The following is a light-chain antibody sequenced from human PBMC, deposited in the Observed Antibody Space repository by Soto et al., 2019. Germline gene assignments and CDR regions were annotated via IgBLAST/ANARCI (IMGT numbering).Light chain of an antibody. CDR2: AAS. CDR1: QGISSY. V-gene: IGKV1-9*01. Sequence: DIQLTQSPSFLSASVGDRVTITCRASQGISSYLAWYQQKPGKAPKLLIYAASTLQSGVPSRFSGSGSGTDFTLTINSLQPEDVATYYCQETSSIPRTFGQGTKVDIK. J-gene: IGKJ1*01. CDR3: QETSSIPRT.